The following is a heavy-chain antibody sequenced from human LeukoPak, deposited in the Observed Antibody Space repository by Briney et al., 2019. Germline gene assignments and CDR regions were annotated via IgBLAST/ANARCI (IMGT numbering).Heavy chain of an antibody. V-gene: IGHV3-23*01. Sequence: GGSLRLSCAASGFTFSTNAMTWVRQAPGKGLEWVSVISGSGGSTYYADSVKGRFTISRDNSENTLYLQMNSLRAEDTAVYYCASGSGSYRTPYYYMDVWGTGTTVTVSS. J-gene: IGHJ6*03. CDR1: GFTFSTNA. CDR3: ASGSGSYRTPYYYMDV. CDR2: ISGSGGST. D-gene: IGHD3-10*01.